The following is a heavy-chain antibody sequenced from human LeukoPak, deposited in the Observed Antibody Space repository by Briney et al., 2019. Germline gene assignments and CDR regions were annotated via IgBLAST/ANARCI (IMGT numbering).Heavy chain of an antibody. D-gene: IGHD3-9*01. J-gene: IGHJ6*03. CDR3: ARGRFKRYYDILTGYYFYYYYYMDV. V-gene: IGHV1-8*01. CDR2: MNPNSGNT. Sequence: ASVKVSCKASGYTFTSYDINWVRQATGQGLEWMGWMNPNSGNTGYAQKFQGRVTMTRNTSISTAYMELSSLRSEDTAVYYCARGRFKRYYDILTGYYFYYYYYMDVWGKGTTVTISS. CDR1: GYTFTSYD.